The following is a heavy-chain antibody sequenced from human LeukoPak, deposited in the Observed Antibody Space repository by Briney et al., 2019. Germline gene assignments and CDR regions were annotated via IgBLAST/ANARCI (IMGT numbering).Heavy chain of an antibody. CDR3: AKKSGYYDSSGYYYPGGFQH. CDR1: GFTFSSYA. CDR2: ISGSGGST. V-gene: IGHV3-23*01. D-gene: IGHD3-22*01. J-gene: IGHJ1*01. Sequence: GGSLRLSCAASGFTFSSYAMSWVRQAPGKGLEWVSAISGSGGSTYYADSVKGRFTISRDNSKNTLYLQMNSLRAEDTAVYYCAKKSGYYDSSGYYYPGGFQHWGQGTLVIVSS.